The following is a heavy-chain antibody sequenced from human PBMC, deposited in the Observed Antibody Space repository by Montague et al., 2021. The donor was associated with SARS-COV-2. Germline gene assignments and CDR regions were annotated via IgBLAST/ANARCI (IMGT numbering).Heavy chain of an antibody. CDR1: GGSISSSSYY. D-gene: IGHD4-17*01. CDR3: ATESLSGIYGDYPYYYYGMDV. J-gene: IGHJ6*02. Sequence: SETLSLTCTVSGGSISSSSYYWGWIRQPPGKGLEWIGSIYYSGSTYYNPSLKSRVTISVDTSKNQFSLKLSSVTAADTAVYYCATESLSGIYGDYPYYYYGMDVWGQGTTVTVSS. V-gene: IGHV4-39*01. CDR2: IYYSGST.